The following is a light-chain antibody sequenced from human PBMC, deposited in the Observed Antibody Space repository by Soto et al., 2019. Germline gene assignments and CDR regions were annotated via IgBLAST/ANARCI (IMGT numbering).Light chain of an antibody. J-gene: IGKJ4*01. CDR2: DAS. CDR3: QQSLT. CDR1: QSISVW. Sequence: DIQMTQSPSTLSASVGARVTITCRARQSISVWLAWYQQKPGKAPKLLIYDASNLESGVPSRFSGSGSGTEFTLTISSLQPDDFATYYCQQSLTFGGGTKVEIK. V-gene: IGKV1-5*01.